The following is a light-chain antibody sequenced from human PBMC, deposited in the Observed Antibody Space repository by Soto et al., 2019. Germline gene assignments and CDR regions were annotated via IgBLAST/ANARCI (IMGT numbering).Light chain of an antibody. J-gene: IGKJ1*01. CDR3: QQSYGTPQT. V-gene: IGKV1-39*01. Sequence: DIQMTQSPSSLSASVGDRVTITCRASQSISTYLNWSQQKPGEAPKLLIYAASSLQSGVPSRFSGSGSGTDFTLTISRLQPEDFATYACQQSYGTPQTFGQGTKVEIK. CDR2: AAS. CDR1: QSISTY.